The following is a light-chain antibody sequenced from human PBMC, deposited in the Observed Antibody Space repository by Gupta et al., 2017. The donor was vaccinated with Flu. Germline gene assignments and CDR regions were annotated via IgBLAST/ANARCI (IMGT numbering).Light chain of an antibody. CDR3: ESSDSRMNTGV. CDR2: DND. J-gene: IGLJ3*02. V-gene: IGLV1-51*01. CDR1: SYDIGNNY. Sequence: VTISCSGSSYDIGNNYVGCYHQLRRTVPHILIYDNDTRPSGVPPGFSGSKSGTSATPVTTGLQPGDEDDDYCESSDSRMNTGVFGGGTTLTVL.